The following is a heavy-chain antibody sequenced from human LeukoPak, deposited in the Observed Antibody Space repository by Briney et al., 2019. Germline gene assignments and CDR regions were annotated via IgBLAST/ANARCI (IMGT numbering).Heavy chain of an antibody. V-gene: IGHV1-8*01. CDR1: GYTFTSYD. D-gene: IGHD3-3*01. CDR3: ARGRSYDFWSGYYWGKNNPYYFDY. Sequence: GASVKVSCKASGYTFTSYDINWVRQATGQGLEWMGWMNPNSGNTGYAQKFQGRVTMTRNTSISTAYMELSSLRSEDTAVYYCARGRSYDFWSGYYWGKNNPYYFDYWGQGTLVTVSS. J-gene: IGHJ4*02. CDR2: MNPNSGNT.